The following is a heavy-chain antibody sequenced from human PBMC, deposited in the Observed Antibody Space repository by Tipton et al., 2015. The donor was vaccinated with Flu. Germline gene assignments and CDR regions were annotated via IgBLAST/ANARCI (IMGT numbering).Heavy chain of an antibody. CDR3: AAGGDTSMSRGDY. V-gene: IGHV4-38-2*01. D-gene: IGHD2/OR15-2a*01. CDR1: GDSIGSPYY. Sequence: TLSLTCSVSGDSIGSPYYWGWIRQPPGKGLEWIGNIHKTGSTYFNPSLRNRVTISLDTSKNQFSLKLNSVTAADTAVYYCAAGGDTSMSRGDYWGQGTLVTVSS. J-gene: IGHJ4*02. CDR2: IHKTGST.